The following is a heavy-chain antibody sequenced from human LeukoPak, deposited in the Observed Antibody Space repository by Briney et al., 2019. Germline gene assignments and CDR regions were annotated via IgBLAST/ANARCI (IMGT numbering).Heavy chain of an antibody. J-gene: IGHJ4*02. CDR1: GFTFRSYE. Sequence: GRSLRLSCAASGFTFRSYEMNWVRQAPGKGLEWVSYISSSGSTIYYADSVKGRFTISRDNSKNTLYLQMNSLRAEDTAVYYCATHALVAGPWYFDYWGQGTLVTVSS. CDR2: ISSSGSTI. D-gene: IGHD6-19*01. CDR3: ATHALVAGPWYFDY. V-gene: IGHV3-48*03.